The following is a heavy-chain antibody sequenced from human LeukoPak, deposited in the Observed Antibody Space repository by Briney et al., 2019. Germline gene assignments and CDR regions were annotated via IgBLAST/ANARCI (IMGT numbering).Heavy chain of an antibody. CDR1: GGSISSYY. D-gene: IGHD2-2*01. Sequence: SETLSLTCTVSGGSISSYYWSWIRQPPGKGLEWIGYIYSSGSTNFNPSLKSRVTISVDTSKEQFSQKLSSVTAADTALYYCARTYSTSSNFDYWGQGTLVTVSS. V-gene: IGHV4-4*09. CDR3: ARTYSTSSNFDY. CDR2: IYSSGST. J-gene: IGHJ4*02.